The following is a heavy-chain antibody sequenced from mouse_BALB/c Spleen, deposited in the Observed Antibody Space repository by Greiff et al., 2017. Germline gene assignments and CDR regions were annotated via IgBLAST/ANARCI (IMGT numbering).Heavy chain of an antibody. V-gene: IGHV1S81*02. Sequence: QVQLQQPGAELVKPGASVKLSCKASGYTFTSYWMHWVKQRPGQGLEWIGEINPSNGRTNYNEKFKSKATLTVDKSSSTAYMQLSSLTSEDSAVYYCAANWDVWFAYWGQGTLVTVSA. D-gene: IGHD4-1*01. CDR2: INPSNGRT. J-gene: IGHJ3*01. CDR3: AANWDVWFAY. CDR1: GYTFTSYW.